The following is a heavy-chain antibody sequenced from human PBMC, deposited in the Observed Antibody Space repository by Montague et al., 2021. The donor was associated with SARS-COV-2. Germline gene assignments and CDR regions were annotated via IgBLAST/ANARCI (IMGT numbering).Heavy chain of an antibody. V-gene: IGHV4-59*01. CDR3: ARLPYDNSYGMDV. CDR2: IDYSGST. CDR1: GGSISTYY. J-gene: IGHJ6*02. Sequence: SETLSLTCTVSGGSISTYYWNWIRQFPGKGLEWIGYIDYSGSTNYNPSLQSRVIISVDRSKIQFLLKLNSVIAADTAIYYCARLPYDNSYGMDVWGQGTTVTVSS. D-gene: IGHD3-9*01.